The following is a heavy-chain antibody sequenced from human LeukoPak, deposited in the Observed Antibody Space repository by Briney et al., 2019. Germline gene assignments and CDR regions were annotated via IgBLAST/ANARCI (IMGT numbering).Heavy chain of an antibody. CDR1: GYSFTSYW. Sequence: GESLKISCKGSGYSFTSYWSGWVRQMPGKGLEWMGIIYPGDSDTRYSPSFQGKVTISADKSISTASLQWSSLQASGTAMYYCARRDYFDSSGSATTFDLWGQGTMVTVSS. D-gene: IGHD3-22*01. J-gene: IGHJ3*01. V-gene: IGHV5-51*01. CDR2: IYPGDSDT. CDR3: ARRDYFDSSGSATTFDL.